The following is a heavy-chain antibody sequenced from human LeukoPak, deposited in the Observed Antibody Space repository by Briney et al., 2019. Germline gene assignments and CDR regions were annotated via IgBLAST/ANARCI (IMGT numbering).Heavy chain of an antibody. Sequence: PGGSLRLSCAASGFTFSGSALHWVRQASGKGLEWIGRIRSKTNNYATTYAASVTGRFTISRDDAENTAYLQMNSLKTEDTAVYYCTRVSTKTRKENCSGGSCYSEGVTAIPPYDYWGQGTLVTVSS. D-gene: IGHD2-15*01. J-gene: IGHJ4*02. CDR2: IRSKTNNYAT. CDR3: TRVSTKTRKENCSGGSCYSEGVTAIPPYDY. V-gene: IGHV3-73*01. CDR1: GFTFSGSA.